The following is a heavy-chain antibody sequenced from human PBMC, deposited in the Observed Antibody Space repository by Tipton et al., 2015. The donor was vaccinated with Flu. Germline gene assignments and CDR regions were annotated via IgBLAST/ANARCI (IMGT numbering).Heavy chain of an antibody. J-gene: IGHJ4*02. CDR2: IYPSGST. Sequence: TLSLTCTVSGGSMRGTSYYWGWIRQPPGKGLELIGSIYPSGSTYYNPSLKSRVTISVDTSRSQFSLKLRSVTAADTAVYYCARLSYYDVDLKNFYFDYWGQGALVTVSA. D-gene: IGHD3-10*02. V-gene: IGHV4-39*01. CDR3: ARLSYYDVDLKNFYFDY. CDR1: GGSMRGTSYY.